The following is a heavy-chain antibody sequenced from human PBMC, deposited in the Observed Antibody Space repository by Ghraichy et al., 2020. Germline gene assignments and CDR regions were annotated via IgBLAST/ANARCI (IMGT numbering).Heavy chain of an antibody. Sequence: ASVKVSCKASGYTFTSYYMHWVRQAPGQGLEWMGIINPSGGSTSYAQKFQGRVTMTRDTSTSTVYMELSSLRSEDTAVYYCARDLYCGGDCYSGSSPLHYFDYWGQGTLVTVSS. CDR3: ARDLYCGGDCYSGSSPLHYFDY. CDR1: GYTFTSYY. J-gene: IGHJ4*02. D-gene: IGHD2-21*01. CDR2: INPSGGST. V-gene: IGHV1-46*03.